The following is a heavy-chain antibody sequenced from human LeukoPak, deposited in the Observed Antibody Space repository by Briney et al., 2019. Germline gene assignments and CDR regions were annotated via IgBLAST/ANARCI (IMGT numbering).Heavy chain of an antibody. V-gene: IGHV3-7*01. CDR1: GFTFSNYW. CDR2: IRPDGSET. CDR3: AREYSGRYFDY. J-gene: IGHJ4*02. Sequence: GGSLRLSCAASGFTFSNYWMNWVRQAPGKRLEWVASIRPDGSETYYVDSVKGRFTISRDNAKKSLYLQMNSLRAEDTAVYYCAREYSGRYFDYWGQGTLVTVSS. D-gene: IGHD1-26*01.